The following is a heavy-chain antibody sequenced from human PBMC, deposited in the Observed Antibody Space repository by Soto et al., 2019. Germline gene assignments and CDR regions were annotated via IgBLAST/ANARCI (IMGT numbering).Heavy chain of an antibody. CDR2: IYWNDDK. CDR3: AHHATYYAFWSGKNWFDP. V-gene: IGHV2-5*01. D-gene: IGHD3-3*01. J-gene: IGHJ5*02. Sequence: QITLKESGPTLVKPTQTLTLTCTFSGFSLSTSGVGVGWIRQPPGKALEWLALIYWNDDKRYSPSLKSRLTITKDTSKNQGVLTMTHMDPVDTATYYCAHHATYYAFWSGKNWFDPWGQGTLVTVSS. CDR1: GFSLSTSGVG.